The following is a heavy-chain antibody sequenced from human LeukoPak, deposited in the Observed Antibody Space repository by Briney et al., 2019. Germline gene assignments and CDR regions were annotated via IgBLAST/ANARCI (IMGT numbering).Heavy chain of an antibody. CDR2: IDTSGSYI. CDR1: GFTFSNYG. Sequence: GGSLRLSCTASGFTFSNYGLNWVRQAPGKGLEWVSFIDTSGSYIYYGDSVKGRVTISRDNAKNSLYLQMNSLRAEDTAVYYCAKDQGAYYYGSGHYYYYGMDVWGQGTTVTVSS. V-gene: IGHV3-21*04. J-gene: IGHJ6*02. CDR3: AKDQGAYYYGSGHYYYYGMDV. D-gene: IGHD3-10*01.